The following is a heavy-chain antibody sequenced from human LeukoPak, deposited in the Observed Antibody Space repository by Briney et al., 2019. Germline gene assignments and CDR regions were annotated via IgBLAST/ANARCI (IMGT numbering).Heavy chain of an antibody. J-gene: IGHJ4*02. CDR1: GDSISSYY. CDR2: IYYSGRT. CDR3: ARAGPRRDGYNVDS. D-gene: IGHD5-24*01. Sequence: SETLSLTCTVSGDSISSYYWTWIRQPPGKGLEWIGYIYYSGRTNYNPSLKSRVTISVDTSKNQFSLKLSSVTAADTAVYYCARAGPRRDGYNVDSWGQGTLVTVSS. V-gene: IGHV4-59*01.